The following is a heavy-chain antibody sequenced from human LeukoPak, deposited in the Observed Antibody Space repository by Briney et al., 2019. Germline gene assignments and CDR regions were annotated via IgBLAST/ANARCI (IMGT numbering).Heavy chain of an antibody. CDR2: IYYSGST. CDR1: GGSISSSSYY. V-gene: IGHV4-39*01. Sequence: SETLSLTCTVSGGSISSSSYYWGWIRQPPGKGLEWIGSIYYSGSTYYNPSLKSRVTISVDTSKNQFSPKLSSVTAADTAVYYCARRGYCSSTSCYEDGWFDPWGQGTLVTVSS. J-gene: IGHJ5*02. CDR3: ARRGYCSSTSCYEDGWFDP. D-gene: IGHD2-2*01.